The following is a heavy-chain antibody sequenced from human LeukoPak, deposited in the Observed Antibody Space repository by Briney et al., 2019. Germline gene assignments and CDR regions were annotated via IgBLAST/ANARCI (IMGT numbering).Heavy chain of an antibody. Sequence: SETLSLTCTVSGGSISSYYWSWIRQPPGKGLEWIGYIYYSGSTNYNPSLKSRVTISVDTSKNQFSLKLSSVTAADTAVYYCARDMVAIFAFDIWGQGTMVTVSS. V-gene: IGHV4-59*01. D-gene: IGHD4/OR15-4a*01. CDR2: IYYSGST. CDR3: ARDMVAIFAFDI. J-gene: IGHJ3*02. CDR1: GGSISSYY.